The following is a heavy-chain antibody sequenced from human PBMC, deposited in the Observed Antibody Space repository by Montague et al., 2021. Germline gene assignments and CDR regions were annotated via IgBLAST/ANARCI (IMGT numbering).Heavy chain of an antibody. CDR1: GFTFSSYT. CDR3: ASLPYSSAWPYYFDH. Sequence: SLRLSCAASGFTFSSYTINWVRQAPGKGLEWVSSISSSSLYIDYADSVKGRSTISRDNAKNSLYLQMNSLRAEDTAVYYCASLPYSSAWPYYFDHWGQGTLVTVSS. V-gene: IGHV3-21*01. CDR2: ISSSSLYI. D-gene: IGHD6-19*01. J-gene: IGHJ4*02.